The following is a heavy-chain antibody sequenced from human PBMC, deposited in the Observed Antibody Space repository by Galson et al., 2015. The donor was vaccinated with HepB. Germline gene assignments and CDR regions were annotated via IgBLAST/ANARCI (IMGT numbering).Heavy chain of an antibody. J-gene: IGHJ4*02. V-gene: IGHV5-51*03. D-gene: IGHD3-22*01. CDR2: IYPGNSDT. CDR1: GYSFTSYW. CDR3: ARPPDYYDSSGYDYYFDY. Sequence: QSGAEVKKPGESLKISCKGSGYSFTSYWIGWVRQMPGKGLEWMGIIYPGNSDTRYSPSFQGQVTISADKSISTAYPQWSSLKASDTAMYYCARPPDYYDSSGYDYYFDYWGQGTLVTVSS.